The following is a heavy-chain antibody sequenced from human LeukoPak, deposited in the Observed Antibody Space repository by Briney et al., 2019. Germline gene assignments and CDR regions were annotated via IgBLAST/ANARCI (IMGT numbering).Heavy chain of an antibody. V-gene: IGHV4-34*01. CDR2: INHSGST. Sequence: SETLSLTCAVYGGSFSGYYWSWIRQPPGKGLEWIGEINHSGSTNYNPSLKSRVTISVDTSKNQFSLKLSSVTAADTAVYYCARLRVEMATTGYYYYGMDVWGQGTTVTVSS. CDR3: ARLRVEMATTGYYYYGMDV. J-gene: IGHJ6*02. CDR1: GGSFSGYY. D-gene: IGHD5-24*01.